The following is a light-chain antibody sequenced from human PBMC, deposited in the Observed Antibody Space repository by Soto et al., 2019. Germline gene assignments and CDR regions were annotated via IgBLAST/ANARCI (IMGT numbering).Light chain of an antibody. V-gene: IGLV2-14*01. Sequence: QSVLTQPASVSGSPGQSITIFCTGTNSDVGGYDFVSWYQQHPGKAPKLLIYEVTNRPSGVSDRFPGSKSGNTASLSIYGLQAEDEADYYCSSYTSTSTLVFGGGTKLTVL. CDR3: SSYTSTSTLV. CDR1: NSDVGGYDF. CDR2: EVT. J-gene: IGLJ2*01.